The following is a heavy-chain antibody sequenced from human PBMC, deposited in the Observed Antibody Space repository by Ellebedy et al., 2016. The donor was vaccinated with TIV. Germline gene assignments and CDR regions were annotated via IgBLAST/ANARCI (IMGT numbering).Heavy chain of an antibody. D-gene: IGHD2-2*01. J-gene: IGHJ6*02. CDR2: FDPEDGET. CDR1: GYTLTELS. Sequence: AASVKVSCKVSGYTLTELSMHWVRQAPGKGLEWMGGFDPEDGETIYAPKFQGRVTMTEDTSTDTAYMELSSLRSEDTAVYYCATGTDIVVVPAAMRRAGYYYYGMDVWGQGTTVTVSS. CDR3: ATGTDIVVVPAAMRRAGYYYYGMDV. V-gene: IGHV1-24*01.